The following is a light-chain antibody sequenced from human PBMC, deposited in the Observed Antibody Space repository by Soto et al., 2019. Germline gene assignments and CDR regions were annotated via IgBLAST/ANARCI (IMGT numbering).Light chain of an antibody. Sequence: EILLTQSPGTLSLSPGERATLSCRASQSVSSNLAWYQQNPGQAPRLLIYEDSSRATGIPDRFSGSGSGTDFTLTISRLEDEDFAVYYCQQYRTFGQGTKVDIK. CDR2: EDS. V-gene: IGKV3-20*01. CDR3: QQYRT. J-gene: IGKJ1*01. CDR1: QSVSSN.